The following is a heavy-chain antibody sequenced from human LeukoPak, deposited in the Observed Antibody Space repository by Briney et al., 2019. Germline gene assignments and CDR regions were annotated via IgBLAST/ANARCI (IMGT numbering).Heavy chain of an antibody. CDR3: ARDIMATTFDS. CDR1: GYTFTSYA. D-gene: IGHD5-24*01. V-gene: IGHV7-4-1*02. J-gene: IGHJ4*02. Sequence: ASVKVSCMASGYTFTSYAMNWVRQAPGQGLEWMGWINTNTGNPTYAQGFTGRFVFSLDTSVSTAFLQISSLKAEDTAVYYCARDIMATTFDSWGQGTLVTASS. CDR2: INTNTGNP.